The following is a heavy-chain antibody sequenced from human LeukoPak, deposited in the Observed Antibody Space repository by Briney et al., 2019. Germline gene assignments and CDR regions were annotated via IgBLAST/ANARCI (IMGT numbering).Heavy chain of an antibody. D-gene: IGHD3-3*01. V-gene: IGHV3-7*01. Sequence: GGSLRLSCVASGFTFSRYSMNWVRQAPGKGLEWVANIKQDGSEEYYVDSVKGRFTISRDNAKNSLYLQMNSLRAEDTAVYYCARLYYDFWSGYSDYWGQGTLVTVSS. CDR2: IKQDGSEE. CDR1: GFTFSRYS. CDR3: ARLYYDFWSGYSDY. J-gene: IGHJ4*02.